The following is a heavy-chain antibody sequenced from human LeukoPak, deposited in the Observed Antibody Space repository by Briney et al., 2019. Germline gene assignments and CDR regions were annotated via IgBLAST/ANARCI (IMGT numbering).Heavy chain of an antibody. CDR1: GFTFSSYS. D-gene: IGHD2-2*01. V-gene: IGHV3-48*04. CDR2: ISSSSSTI. J-gene: IGHJ6*03. Sequence: GGSLRLSCAASGFTFSSYSMNWVRQAPGKGLEWVSYISSSSSTIYYADSVKGRFTISRDNAKNSLYLQMNSLRAEDTAVYYCAGAHPAYYFYMDVWGKGTTVTVSS. CDR3: AGAHPAYYFYMDV.